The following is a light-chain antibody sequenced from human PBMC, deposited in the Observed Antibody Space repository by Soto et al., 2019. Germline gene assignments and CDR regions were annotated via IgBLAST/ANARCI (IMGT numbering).Light chain of an antibody. J-gene: IGLJ2*01. CDR2: DVI. CDR3: CSYAGSYTFVV. V-gene: IGLV2-11*01. Sequence: QSALTQPRSVSGSPGQSVTISCTGTSSDVGGYNYVSWYQQHPGKAPKLLIYDVIKRPSGVPDRFSGSKSGNRASLTISGLQAEDEADYYCCSYAGSYTFVVFGGGTKVTVL. CDR1: SSDVGGYNY.